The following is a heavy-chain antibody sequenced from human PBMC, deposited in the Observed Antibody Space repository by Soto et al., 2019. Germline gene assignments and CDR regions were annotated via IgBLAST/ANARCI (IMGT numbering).Heavy chain of an antibody. CDR3: ARGPSSLGDD. V-gene: IGHV1-69*02. D-gene: IGHD3-3*01. CDR1: GGSFSSFH. CDR2: IIPLLGIT. Sequence: QVQLVQSGAEVRKPGSSVKVSCKTSGGSFSSFHITWVRQAPGQGLEWMGRIIPLLGITNYAQNFQGRVTITADKSTNTAYMELNSLRYEDTAMYYCARGPSSLGDDWGQGTLITVSS. J-gene: IGHJ4*02.